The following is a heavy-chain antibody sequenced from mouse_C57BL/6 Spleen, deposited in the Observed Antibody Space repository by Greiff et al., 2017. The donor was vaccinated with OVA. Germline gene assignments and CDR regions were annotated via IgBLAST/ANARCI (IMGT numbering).Heavy chain of an antibody. CDR1: GYAFSSYW. Sequence: QVQLQQSGAELVKPGASVKISCKASGYAFSSYWMNWVKQRPGKGLEWIGQIYPGDGDTNYNGKFKGKATLTADKSSSTAYMQLSSLTSEDSAVVFCARRNYGSSYGTFDYWGQGTTLTVSS. D-gene: IGHD1-1*01. V-gene: IGHV1-80*01. CDR2: IYPGDGDT. J-gene: IGHJ2*01. CDR3: ARRNYGSSYGTFDY.